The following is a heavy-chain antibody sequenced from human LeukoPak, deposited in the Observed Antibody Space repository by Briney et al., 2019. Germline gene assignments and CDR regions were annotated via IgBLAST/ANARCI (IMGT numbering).Heavy chain of an antibody. V-gene: IGHV3-23*01. CDR2: ISGSGGST. CDR3: STSTVVTFRDYYYGMDV. D-gene: IGHD4-23*01. CDR1: GFTFSSYA. Sequence: PGGSLRLSCAASGFTFSSYAMSWVRQAPGKGLEWVSAISGSGGSTYYADSVKGRFTISRDNSKNTLYLQMNSLRAEDTAVYYCSTSTVVTFRDYYYGMDVWGQGTTVTVSS. J-gene: IGHJ6*02.